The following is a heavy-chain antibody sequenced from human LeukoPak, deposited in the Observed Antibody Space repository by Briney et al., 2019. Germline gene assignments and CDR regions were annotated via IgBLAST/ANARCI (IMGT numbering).Heavy chain of an antibody. CDR1: GFTFSSYG. CDR2: IRYDGSNK. D-gene: IGHD6-13*01. CDR3: ARGGNIAAAYAY. V-gene: IGHV3-30*02. J-gene: IGHJ4*02. Sequence: GGSLRLSCAASGFTFSSYGMHWVRQAPGKGLEWVAFIRYDGSNKYYADSVKGRFTISRDNSKNTLYLQMNSLRVEDTAVYYCARGGNIAAAYAYWGQGTLVTVSS.